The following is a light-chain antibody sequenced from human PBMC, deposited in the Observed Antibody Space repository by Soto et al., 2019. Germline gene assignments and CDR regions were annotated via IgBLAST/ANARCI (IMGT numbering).Light chain of an antibody. J-gene: IGKJ2*03. Sequence: EIVLTQSPATLSLSPGERATLSCRASQSVSSYLAWYQQKPGQAPRLLTYDASNRATGIPARFSRSVSGTDFTITISSLEPEDFAVYYCQQRNNWQSFGQGTKLEIK. V-gene: IGKV3-11*01. CDR2: DAS. CDR1: QSVSSY. CDR3: QQRNNWQS.